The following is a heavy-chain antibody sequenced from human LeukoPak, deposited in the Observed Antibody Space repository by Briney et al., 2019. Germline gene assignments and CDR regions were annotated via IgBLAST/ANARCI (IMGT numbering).Heavy chain of an antibody. CDR1: GYTFTSYD. CDR3: ARFLRGRFLGSSPPGY. D-gene: IGHD3-3*01. CDR2: MNPNRGNT. V-gene: IGHV1-8*01. Sequence: ASVKVSCKASGYTFTSYDINWVRQATGQGLEWMGWMNPNRGNTGYAQKFQGRVTMTRNTSISTAYMELSSLRSEDTAVYYCARFLRGRFLGSSPPGYWGQGTLVTVSS. J-gene: IGHJ4*02.